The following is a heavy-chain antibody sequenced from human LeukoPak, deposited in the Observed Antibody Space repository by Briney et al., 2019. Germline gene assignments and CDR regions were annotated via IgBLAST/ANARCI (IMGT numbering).Heavy chain of an antibody. D-gene: IGHD5-12*01. CDR1: GDFINNYN. J-gene: IGHJ6*03. Sequence: SETLSLTCTVSGDFINNYNWSWVRQPPGKGLEWIGSIYYSGSTYYNPSLKSRVTISVDTSKNQFSLKLSSVTAADTAVYYCAREVCSYSGYGVSSYYYMDVWGKGTTVTVSS. V-gene: IGHV4-59*05. CDR2: IYYSGST. CDR3: AREVCSYSGYGVSSYYYMDV.